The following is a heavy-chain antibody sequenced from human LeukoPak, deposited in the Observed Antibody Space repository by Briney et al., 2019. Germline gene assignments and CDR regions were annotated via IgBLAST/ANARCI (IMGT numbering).Heavy chain of an antibody. CDR3: ARDLREHGVFDI. CDR1: GFTVSSNY. J-gene: IGHJ3*02. Sequence: GGSLRLSCAASGFTVSSNYMSWVRQAPGKGLEWVSEIYSDGSTYYAASAKGRFSISRDNSKNTLYLQMNSLRAEDTAVYYCARDLREHGVFDIWGQGTMVTVSS. V-gene: IGHV3-53*01. D-gene: IGHD1-26*01. CDR2: IYSDGST.